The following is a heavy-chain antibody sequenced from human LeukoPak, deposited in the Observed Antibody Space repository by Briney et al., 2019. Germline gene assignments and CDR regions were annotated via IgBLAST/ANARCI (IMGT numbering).Heavy chain of an antibody. CDR2: IWYDGSNK. CDR3: ARKSRQWLVRSLGFDY. CDR1: GFTFSSYG. D-gene: IGHD6-19*01. J-gene: IGHJ4*02. V-gene: IGHV3-33*01. Sequence: GGSLRLSCAASGFTFSSYGMHWVRQAPGKGLEWVAVIWYDGSNKYYADSVKGRFTISRDNSKNTLYLQMNSLRAEDTAVYYCARKSRQWLVRSLGFDYWGQGTLVTVSS.